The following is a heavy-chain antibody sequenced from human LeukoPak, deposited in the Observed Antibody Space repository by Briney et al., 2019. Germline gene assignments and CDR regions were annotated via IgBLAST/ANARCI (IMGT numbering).Heavy chain of an antibody. V-gene: IGHV3-53*05. CDR1: GFTVSSNH. CDR3: ARPITMIVVVKGFDY. J-gene: IGHJ4*02. D-gene: IGHD3-22*01. Sequence: GGSLRLSCAVSGFTVSSNHMSWVRQAPGKGLEWVAVIYTGGGTYFADSVKGRFTISRDNSKNTLYLQMNSLRAEDTAVYYCARPITMIVVVKGFDYWGQGTLVTVSS. CDR2: IYTGGGT.